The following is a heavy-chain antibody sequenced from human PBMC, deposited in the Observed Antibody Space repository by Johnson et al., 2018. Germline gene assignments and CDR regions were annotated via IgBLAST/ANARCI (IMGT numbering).Heavy chain of an antibody. V-gene: IGHV3-33*01. CDR3: ARGRWTDGSVDAFDI. CDR2: IWYDGSNK. Sequence: VQLVESGGGVVQPGRSLRLSCAASGFTFSSYGMHWVRQAPGKGLEWVAVIWYDGSNKYYADSVTGRFTISRDNSKNTLYLQMNSLSAEDTAVYYCARGRWTDGSVDAFDIWGQGTMVTVSS. D-gene: IGHD2-15*01. J-gene: IGHJ3*02. CDR1: GFTFSSYG.